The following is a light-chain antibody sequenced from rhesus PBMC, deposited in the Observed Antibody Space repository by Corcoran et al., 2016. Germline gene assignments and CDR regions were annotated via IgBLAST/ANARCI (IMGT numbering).Light chain of an antibody. J-gene: IGKJ4*01. CDR3: QQYSNWPLT. V-gene: IGKV3-42*03. Sequence: EIVMTQSPATLSLSPGERATLSCRASQIVSNILAWYQQKPGQAPTLLYYGSSRRPTGIPNRFSASGSRTDFTLTISSLEPGDFAFYCCQQYSNWPLTFGGGTKVEI. CDR2: GSS. CDR1: QIVSNI.